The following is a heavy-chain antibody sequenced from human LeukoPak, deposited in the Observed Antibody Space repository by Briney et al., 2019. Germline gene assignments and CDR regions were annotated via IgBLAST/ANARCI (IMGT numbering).Heavy chain of an antibody. Sequence: PSETLSLTCAVYGGSFSGYYWSWIRQPPGKGLEWIGEINHRGSTNYNPSLKSRVTISVDTSKNQFSLKLSSVTAADTAVYYCARGYDFDYWGQGTLVTVSS. D-gene: IGHD4-17*01. CDR3: ARGYDFDY. V-gene: IGHV4-34*01. J-gene: IGHJ4*02. CDR1: GGSFSGYY. CDR2: INHRGST.